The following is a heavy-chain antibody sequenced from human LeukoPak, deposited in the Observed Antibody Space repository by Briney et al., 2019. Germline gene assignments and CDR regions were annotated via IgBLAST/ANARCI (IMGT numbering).Heavy chain of an antibody. Sequence: SETLSLTCTVSGGSISSYYWSWIRQPPGKGLGWIGYIYYSGSTNYNPSLKSRVTISVDTSKNQFSLKLSSVTAADTAVYYCARHSGSLYYDSTIFDYWGQGTLVTVSS. CDR1: GGSISSYY. D-gene: IGHD3-22*01. J-gene: IGHJ4*02. CDR2: IYYSGST. CDR3: ARHSGSLYYDSTIFDY. V-gene: IGHV4-59*08.